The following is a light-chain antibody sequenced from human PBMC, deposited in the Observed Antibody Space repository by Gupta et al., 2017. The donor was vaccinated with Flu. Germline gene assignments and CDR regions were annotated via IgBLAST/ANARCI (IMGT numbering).Light chain of an antibody. CDR3: HQDDNYPLT. J-gene: IGKJ4*01. CDR1: QSIDIW. V-gene: IGKV1-5*03. CDR2: KAS. Sequence: PSTLSASVGDRVTITCRASQSIDIWLAWYQQKAGGAPKLLIYKASRLESGVPSRFSGSGSGTEFTLTISSLQPDDFATYYCHQDDNYPLTFGGGTKVEIK.